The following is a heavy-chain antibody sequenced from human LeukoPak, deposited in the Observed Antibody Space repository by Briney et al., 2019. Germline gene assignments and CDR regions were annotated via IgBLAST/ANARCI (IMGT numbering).Heavy chain of an antibody. Sequence: SGTLSLTCTVSSGSIFSSNWWSWVRQPPGKGLEWIGQIFHSGSTSYSPSLKSRVTISMDKSKNQISLRLTSVTAADTAVYYCARAYTVVSDPFDYWGQGTLVTVSS. CDR2: IFHSGST. V-gene: IGHV4-4*02. D-gene: IGHD4-23*01. CDR1: SGSIFSSNW. J-gene: IGHJ4*02. CDR3: ARAYTVVSDPFDY.